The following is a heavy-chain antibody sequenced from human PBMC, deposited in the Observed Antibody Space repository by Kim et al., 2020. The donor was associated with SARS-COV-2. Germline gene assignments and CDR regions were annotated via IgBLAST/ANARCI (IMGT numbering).Heavy chain of an antibody. J-gene: IGHJ4*02. Sequence: YADSVKGRFTISRDNSKNTLYLQMNSLRAEDTAVYYCAKGDSSPAVFDYWGQGTLVTVSS. D-gene: IGHD6-13*01. CDR3: AKGDSSPAVFDY. V-gene: IGHV3-23*01.